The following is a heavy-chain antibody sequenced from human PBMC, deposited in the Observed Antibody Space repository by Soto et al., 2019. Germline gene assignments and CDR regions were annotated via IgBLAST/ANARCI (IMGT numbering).Heavy chain of an antibody. Sequence: SVKVSCKTSGYPFKTYGINWVRQAPGQGLELMGWISAYDGKTMYAEKFQGRVTMTTDTSTSTAYMELRSLRSDDTAIYYCARDPHEFWTSYWFDPWGQGTPVTVSS. V-gene: IGHV1-18*01. J-gene: IGHJ5*02. CDR2: ISAYDGKT. CDR3: ARDPHEFWTSYWFDP. D-gene: IGHD3-3*01. CDR1: GYPFKTYG.